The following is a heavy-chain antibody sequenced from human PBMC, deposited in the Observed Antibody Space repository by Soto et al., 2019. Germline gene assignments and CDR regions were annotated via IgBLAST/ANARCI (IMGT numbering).Heavy chain of an antibody. J-gene: IGHJ4*02. V-gene: IGHV4-39*01. CDR1: GGSISSSSYY. Sequence: SETLSLTCTVSGGSISSSSYYWGWIRQPPGKGLEWTGSIYYSGSTYYNPSLKSRVTISVDTSKNQFSLKLSSVTAADTAVYNCARTLAHIFDYWGQGTLVTVSS. CDR3: ARTLAHIFDY. CDR2: IYYSGST.